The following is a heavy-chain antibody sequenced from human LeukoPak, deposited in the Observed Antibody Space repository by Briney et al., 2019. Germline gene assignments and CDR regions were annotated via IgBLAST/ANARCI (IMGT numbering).Heavy chain of an antibody. D-gene: IGHD6-13*01. CDR3: AKVGTISWYMDY. CDR1: GFTFSSYW. V-gene: IGHV3-7*01. J-gene: IGHJ4*02. Sequence: GGSLRLSCAASGFTFSSYWMSWVRQAPVRGLEWVANIKQDGSEKFYVDSVKGRFTISRDNAKNSLYLQMNSLRAEDTAVYYCAKVGTISWYMDYWGQGILVTVSS. CDR2: IKQDGSEK.